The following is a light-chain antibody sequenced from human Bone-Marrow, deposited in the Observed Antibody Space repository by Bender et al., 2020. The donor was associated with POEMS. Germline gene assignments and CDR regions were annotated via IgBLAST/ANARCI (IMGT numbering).Light chain of an antibody. V-gene: IGLV1-44*01. J-gene: IGLJ3*02. CDR1: TSNVGRDF. CDR3: AAWDRDLDVFV. CDR2: TDD. Sequence: QSVLTQPPSASGTPGQRVTISCSGGTSNVGRDFVNWYQQVPGTAPKLLIHTDDRRPSWTPDRFSGSKSGTAATLAITGLQSEDEADYYCAAWDRDLDVFVIGGGTKLTVL.